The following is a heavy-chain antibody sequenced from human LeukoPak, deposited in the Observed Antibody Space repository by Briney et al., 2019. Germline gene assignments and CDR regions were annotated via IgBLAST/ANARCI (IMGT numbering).Heavy chain of an antibody. CDR1: GYTFTGYY. D-gene: IGHD3-10*01. CDR3: ARFGTYYYGSGAVGYFDY. J-gene: IGHJ4*02. V-gene: IGHV1-2*02. CDR2: INPNSGGT. Sequence: KVSCKASGYTFTGYYMHWVRQAPGQGLEWMGWINPNSGGTNYAQKFQGRVTMTRDTSISTAYMELSRLRSDDTAVYYCARFGTYYYGSGAVGYFDYWGQGTLVTVSS.